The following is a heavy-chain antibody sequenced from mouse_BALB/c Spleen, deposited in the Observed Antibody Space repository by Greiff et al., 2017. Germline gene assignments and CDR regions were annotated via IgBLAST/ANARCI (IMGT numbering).Heavy chain of an antibody. Sequence: QQPGAELVKPGTSVKLSCKASGYNFTSYWINWVKLRPGQGLEWIGDIYPGSGSTNYNEKFKSKATLTVDTSSSTAYMQLSSLASEDSALYYCARSYDYDFYYAMDYWGQGTSVTVSS. CDR3: ARSYDYDFYYAMDY. D-gene: IGHD2-4*01. J-gene: IGHJ4*01. V-gene: IGHV1-55*01. CDR1: GYNFTSYW. CDR2: IYPGSGST.